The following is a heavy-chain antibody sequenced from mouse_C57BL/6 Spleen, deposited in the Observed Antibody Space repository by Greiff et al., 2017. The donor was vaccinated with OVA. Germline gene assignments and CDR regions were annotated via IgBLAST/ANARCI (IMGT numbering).Heavy chain of an antibody. V-gene: IGHV1-50*01. Sequence: QSCKASGYTFTSYWMQWVKQRPGQGLEWIGEIDPSDSYTNYNQKFKGKATLTVDTSSSTAYMQLSSLTSEDSAVYYCARRTGTGFAYWGQGTLVTVSA. CDR2: IDPSDSYT. D-gene: IGHD4-1*01. CDR1: GYTFTSYW. CDR3: ARRTGTGFAY. J-gene: IGHJ3*01.